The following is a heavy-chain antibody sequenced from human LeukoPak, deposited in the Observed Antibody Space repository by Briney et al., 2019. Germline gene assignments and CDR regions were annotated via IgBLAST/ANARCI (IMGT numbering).Heavy chain of an antibody. Sequence: ASVKVSCKASGYTFISYGISWVRQAPGQGLEWMGWISAYKGNTKYAQKFQGRVVMTTDTSTSTAYMELRSMICDDTAVYYCARVRGRSNWFDPWGQGALVTVSS. V-gene: IGHV1-18*04. CDR1: GYTFISYG. CDR3: ARVRGRSNWFDP. J-gene: IGHJ5*02. CDR2: ISAYKGNT. D-gene: IGHD3-16*01.